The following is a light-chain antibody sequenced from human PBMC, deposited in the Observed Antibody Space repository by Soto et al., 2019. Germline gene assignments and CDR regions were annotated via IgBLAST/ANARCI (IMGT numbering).Light chain of an antibody. Sequence: DIPMTQSPSTLSASVGDRVTIACRASQSISSYLAWYQQKPGKAPKLLIYDASSLESGVPSRFSGSGSGTEFTLTISSLQPDDFATYYCQQYKSYSPTFGQGTKLEIK. CDR3: QQYKSYSPT. J-gene: IGKJ2*01. CDR2: DAS. CDR1: QSISSY. V-gene: IGKV1-5*01.